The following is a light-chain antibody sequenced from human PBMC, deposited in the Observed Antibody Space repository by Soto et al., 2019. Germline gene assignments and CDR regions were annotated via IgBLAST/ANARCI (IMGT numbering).Light chain of an antibody. CDR3: QLYGNSPP. CDR2: SSS. J-gene: IGKJ5*01. CDR1: QSSGSNF. V-gene: IGKV3-20*01. Sequence: EIVLTQAPGTLPLSPGERATVSCKTSQSSGSNFLAWYQQKPGQAPRLRIYSSSQRATCIPDRFRGSASGEDFSLTIDRLEPEHVEGYFCQLYGNSPPFGQGTRLEI.